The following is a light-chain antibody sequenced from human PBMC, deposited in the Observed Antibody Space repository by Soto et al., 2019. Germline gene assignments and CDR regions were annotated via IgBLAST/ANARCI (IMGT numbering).Light chain of an antibody. CDR3: QQSNNNPIR. CDR2: DVS. Sequence: DNQLTQSPSSISSSVGYGIAMAGRPSQAVNSWLAWFQQKPGMAPKLVIYDVSSLQSGVPSRFSGSGSGTEFTLTISSLQPEDFETYYCQQSNNNPIRFGQGTRMEIK. J-gene: IGKJ5*01. CDR1: QAVNSW. V-gene: IGKV1-12*01.